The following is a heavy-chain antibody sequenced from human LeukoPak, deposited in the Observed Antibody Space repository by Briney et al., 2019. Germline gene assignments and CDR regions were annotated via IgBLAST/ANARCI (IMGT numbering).Heavy chain of an antibody. CDR2: MNPKTGNT. V-gene: IGHV1-8*01. D-gene: IGHD4-11*01. CDR1: GYTFTNFD. J-gene: IGHJ3*02. Sequence: ASVKVSCKASGYTFTNFDINWVRQATGQGLEWTGWMNPKTGNTGSAQKFQGRVTITGNTSISTAYMELSSLRSEDTAVYYCVRIYYSNAFDIWGQGTMVTVSS. CDR3: VRIYYSNAFDI.